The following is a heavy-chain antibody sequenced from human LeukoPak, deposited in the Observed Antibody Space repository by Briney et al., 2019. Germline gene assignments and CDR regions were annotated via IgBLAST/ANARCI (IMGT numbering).Heavy chain of an antibody. CDR1: GGSISSYY. CDR2: IFYSGRT. CDR3: ARLVGSSSWYKDYYYYYMDV. V-gene: IGHV4-59*08. J-gene: IGHJ6*03. D-gene: IGHD6-13*01. Sequence: PSETLSLTCTVSGGSISSYYWSWMRQPPGKGLEWIGYIFYSGRTNYNPSLKSRLTISVDTSKNQFSLKLSSVTAADTAVYYCARLVGSSSWYKDYYYYYMDVWGKGTTVTVSS.